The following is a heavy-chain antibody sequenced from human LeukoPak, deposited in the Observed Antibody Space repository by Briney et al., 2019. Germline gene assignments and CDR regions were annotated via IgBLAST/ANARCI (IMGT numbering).Heavy chain of an antibody. J-gene: IGHJ4*02. CDR1: GYTSPFYG. Sequence: ASVMVSCKVSGYTSPFYGITWVRQAPGQGLEWMGWISTETQSPNYAQKLQGRLTITTDKATSTAYMELRSLRSDDTAVYYCARAPDWGYCSSTSCYWGLDYWGQGTLVTVSS. CDR3: ARAPDWGYCSSTSCYWGLDY. D-gene: IGHD2-2*01. V-gene: IGHV1-18*01. CDR2: ISTETQSP.